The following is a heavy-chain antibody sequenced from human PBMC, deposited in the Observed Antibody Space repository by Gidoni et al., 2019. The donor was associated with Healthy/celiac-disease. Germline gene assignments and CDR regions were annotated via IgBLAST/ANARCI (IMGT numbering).Heavy chain of an antibody. Sequence: QVQLVESGGRVVQPGRSLRHSCAASRFTFSSYGMTWVRQAPGKGLEWVAVISYDGSNKYYADSVKGRFTISRDNSKNTLYLQMNSLRAEDTAVYYCARAATSAVADEGYWFDPWGQGTLVTVSS. CDR2: ISYDGSNK. CDR1: RFTFSSYG. CDR3: ARAATSAVADEGYWFDP. J-gene: IGHJ5*02. V-gene: IGHV3-30*03. D-gene: IGHD6-19*01.